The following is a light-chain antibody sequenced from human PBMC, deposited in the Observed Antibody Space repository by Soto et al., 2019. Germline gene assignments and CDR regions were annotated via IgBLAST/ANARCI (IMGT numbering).Light chain of an antibody. Sequence: EIVLTQSLGTVSLTPGERATLSCRASQSVSNNYLAWYQQKPGQAPRLLIYDASDRATGIPARFSGSGSGTAFTLTISSLEPEDFAVYYCHQRSNWPPDTFGQGTRLEIK. CDR2: DAS. V-gene: IGKV3-11*01. J-gene: IGKJ5*01. CDR1: QSVSNNY. CDR3: HQRSNWPPDT.